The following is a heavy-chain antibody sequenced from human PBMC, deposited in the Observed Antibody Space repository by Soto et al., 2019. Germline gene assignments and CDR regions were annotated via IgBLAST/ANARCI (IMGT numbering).Heavy chain of an antibody. CDR2: IYHTGAA. D-gene: IGHD2-21*01. CDR1: GGSIDSGGYS. CDR3: VRASYILPFDP. J-gene: IGHJ5*02. V-gene: IGHV4-30-2*01. Sequence: QLQLQASGSGLVKPSQTLSLTCAVCGGSIDSGGYSWNWIRKPPGKGLEWLGYIYHTGAAHYNASLDVRVSLSVDMAKYQVSMQMTSVTAADTAVYYGVRASYILPFDPWGQGIFVNVSS.